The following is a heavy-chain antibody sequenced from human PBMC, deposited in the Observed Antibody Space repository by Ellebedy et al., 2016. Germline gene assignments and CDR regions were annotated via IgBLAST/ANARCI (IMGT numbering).Heavy chain of an antibody. CDR1: RFTFGNHA. CDR3: AREAPYDSRGRGLDY. V-gene: IGHV3-33*01. CDR2: IWHAGSNK. J-gene: IGHJ4*02. Sequence: GGSLRLSCVASRFTFGNHAMHWVRQAPGKGLEWVAVIWHAGSNKFYTDSVKGRFTLSRDNSKNTMYLQMNSLRVDDTAVYYCAREAPYDSRGRGLDYWGQGTLVTVSS. D-gene: IGHD3-22*01.